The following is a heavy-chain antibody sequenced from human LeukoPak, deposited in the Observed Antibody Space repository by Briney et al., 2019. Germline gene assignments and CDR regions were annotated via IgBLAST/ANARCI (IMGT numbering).Heavy chain of an antibody. J-gene: IGHJ6*03. CDR2: IKQDGSEK. CDR3: AKGSKAVLFTRDYYLDV. D-gene: IGHD6-19*01. CDR1: GFTFSSYW. Sequence: GGSLRLSCAASGFTFSSYWMSWVRQAPGKGLEWVANIKQDGSEKYYADSVKGRFTISRDNSKNTLYLQMNSLRAEDTAVYYCAKGSKAVLFTRDYYLDVWGKGTTVTISS. V-gene: IGHV3-7*01.